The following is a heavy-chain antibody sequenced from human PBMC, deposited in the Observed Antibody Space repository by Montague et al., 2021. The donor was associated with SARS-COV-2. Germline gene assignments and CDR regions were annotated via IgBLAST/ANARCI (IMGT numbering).Heavy chain of an antibody. Sequence: SETLSLTCTVSGDSVSSSDHYWGWIRQPPGKGREWLGIVYYSGYTHYNPSVKGRVTISIDASKNQFSLKLNSLTATDTAIYHCARRRLREDYFDFWGQGTLLTVSS. CDR1: GDSVSSSDHY. V-gene: IGHV4-39*01. D-gene: IGHD4-17*01. J-gene: IGHJ4*02. CDR3: ARRRLREDYFDF. CDR2: VYYSGYT.